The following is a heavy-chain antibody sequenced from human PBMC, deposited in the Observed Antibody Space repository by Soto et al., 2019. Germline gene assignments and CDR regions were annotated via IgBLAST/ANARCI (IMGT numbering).Heavy chain of an antibody. CDR3: AKLGRGGPLDCYMAV. D-gene: IGHD2-15*01. CDR2: ISGGGRST. CDR1: GFTFTNYG. V-gene: IGHV3-23*01. Sequence: EVQLLESGGGLVQVGGSLRLSCAASGFTFTNYGMNWVRQAPGKGLEWVSSISGGGRSTYNGDSVRGCCTLSRDTSKKTLYLPMHSLRADDTAVYYCAKLGRGGPLDCYMAVWGRGTTVTVSS. J-gene: IGHJ6*04.